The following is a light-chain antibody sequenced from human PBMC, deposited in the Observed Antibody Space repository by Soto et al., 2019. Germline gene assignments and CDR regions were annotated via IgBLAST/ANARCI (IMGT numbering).Light chain of an antibody. Sequence: DIVMTQSPLSLPVTPGEPASISCRSSQSLLHSNGYNYLDWYLQKPGQSPQLLIYLGSNRASGVPDRFSGSGSGTDFTLKISRVVAEDVVVYYCRKALQTRPLTFGGVTKAEIK. CDR2: LGS. J-gene: IGKJ4*01. V-gene: IGKV2-28*01. CDR3: RKALQTRPLT. CDR1: QSLLHSNGYNY.